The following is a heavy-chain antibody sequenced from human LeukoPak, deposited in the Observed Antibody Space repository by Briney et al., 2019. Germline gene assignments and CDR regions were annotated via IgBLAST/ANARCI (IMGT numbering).Heavy chain of an antibody. CDR2: IYTSGST. J-gene: IGHJ2*01. CDR3: ARLDGYNWDFDL. CDR1: GGSISSGSYY. Sequence: SETLSLTCTVSGGSISSGSYYWSWIRQPAGKGLEWIGRIYTSGSTNYNPSPKGRVTISVDTSKNQFSLKLSSVTAADTAVYYCARLDGYNWDFDLWGRGTLVTVSS. D-gene: IGHD5-24*01. V-gene: IGHV4-61*02.